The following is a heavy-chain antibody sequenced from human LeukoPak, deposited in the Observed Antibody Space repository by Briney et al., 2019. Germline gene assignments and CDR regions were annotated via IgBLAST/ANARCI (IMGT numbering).Heavy chain of an antibody. Sequence: SETLSLTCTVSGGSISSYYWSWIRQPPGKGLEWIGYIYYSGSTNYNPSLKSRVTISVDTSKNQFSLKLSSVTAADTAVYYCARGSSIAVAGTNFDYWGQGTLVTVSS. D-gene: IGHD6-19*01. V-gene: IGHV4-59*01. CDR1: GGSISSYY. CDR3: ARGSSIAVAGTNFDY. CDR2: IYYSGST. J-gene: IGHJ4*02.